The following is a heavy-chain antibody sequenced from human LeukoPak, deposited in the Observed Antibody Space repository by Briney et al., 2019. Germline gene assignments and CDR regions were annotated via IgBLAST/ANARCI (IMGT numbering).Heavy chain of an antibody. V-gene: IGHV1-2*02. CDR3: ARGWRLLGYCSSTSCKSSWFDP. Sequence: RASVKVSCKASGYTFTGYYMHWVRQAPGQGLEWMGWVNPNSGGTNYAQKFQGRVTMTRDTSISTAYMELSRLRSDDTAVYYCARGWRLLGYCSSTSCKSSWFDPWGQGTLVTVSS. CDR1: GYTFTGYY. J-gene: IGHJ5*02. CDR2: VNPNSGGT. D-gene: IGHD2-2*01.